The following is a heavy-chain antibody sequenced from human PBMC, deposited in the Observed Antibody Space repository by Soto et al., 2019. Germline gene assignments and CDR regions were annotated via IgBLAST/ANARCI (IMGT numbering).Heavy chain of an antibody. J-gene: IGHJ1*01. Sequence: ASVKVSCKASGGTFSSYAISWVRQAPGQGLEWMGGIIPNIGTANYAQKFQGRVTMTRDTSTSTVYMELSSLRSEDTAVYYCARSGDIVVVVAARNEFQHWGQGTLVTVSS. CDR1: GGTFSSYA. CDR3: ARSGDIVVVVAARNEFQH. V-gene: IGHV1-69*05. D-gene: IGHD2-15*01. CDR2: IIPNIGTA.